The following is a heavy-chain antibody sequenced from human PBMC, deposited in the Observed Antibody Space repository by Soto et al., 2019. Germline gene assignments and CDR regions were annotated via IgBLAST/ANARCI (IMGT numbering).Heavy chain of an antibody. CDR3: ARFVRARYYYYGMDV. CDR2: ISAYNGNT. CDR1: GYTFTSYG. V-gene: IGHV1-18*01. Sequence: QVQLVQSGAEVKKPGASVKVSCKASGYTFTSYGISWVRQAPGQGLEWMGWISAYNGNTNYAQKLQGRVTMTTDTSTSTADMELRSLRSDDTAVYYCARFVRARYYYYGMDVWGQGTTVTVSS. J-gene: IGHJ6*02.